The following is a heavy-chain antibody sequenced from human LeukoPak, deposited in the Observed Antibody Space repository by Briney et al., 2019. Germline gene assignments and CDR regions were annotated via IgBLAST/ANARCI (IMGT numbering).Heavy chain of an antibody. CDR2: INPSGGST. CDR1: GYTFTSYY. V-gene: IGHV1-46*01. CDR3: ARVAFTGYYDILTLVSGGHMDV. D-gene: IGHD3-9*01. J-gene: IGHJ6*03. Sequence: GASVKVSCKASGYTFTSYYMHWVRQAPGQGLEWMGIINPSGGSTSYAQKFQGRVTMTRDTSTSTVYMELSSLRSEDTAVYYCARVAFTGYYDILTLVSGGHMDVWGKGTTVTISS.